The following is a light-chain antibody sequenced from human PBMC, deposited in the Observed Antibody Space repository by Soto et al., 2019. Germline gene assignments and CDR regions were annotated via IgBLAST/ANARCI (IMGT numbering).Light chain of an antibody. CDR2: EVT. Sequence: QSVLTQPPSASGSLGQSVTISCTGTSSDVGAYNYVSWYQQHPGKAPKLMIYEVTRRPSGVPDRFSGSKSGNTASLNVSGLQAEDEADYYCCSFTNSILVFGGGTKLTVL. J-gene: IGLJ3*02. CDR3: CSFTNSILV. CDR1: SSDVGAYNY. V-gene: IGLV2-8*01.